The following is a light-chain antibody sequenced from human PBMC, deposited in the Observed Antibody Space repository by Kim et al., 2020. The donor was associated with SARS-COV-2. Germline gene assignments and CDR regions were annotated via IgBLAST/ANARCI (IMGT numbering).Light chain of an antibody. CDR3: QAWDSSSEWV. Sequence: SYELTQPPSVSVSPGQTATITCSGHKLGDKFAFWYQQRPGQSPLLVIYRDDQRPSGIPERFSCSNSEKTATLTITGTQALDEAGYYCQAWDSSSEWVFGG. CDR2: RDD. CDR1: KLGDKF. J-gene: IGLJ3*02. V-gene: IGLV3-1*01.